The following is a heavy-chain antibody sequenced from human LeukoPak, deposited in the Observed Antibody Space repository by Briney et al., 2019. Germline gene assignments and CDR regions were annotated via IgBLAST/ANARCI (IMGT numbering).Heavy chain of an antibody. CDR3: ARDSGTTNAFDI. CDR2: INPSAGST. Sequence: GASVKVSCKPSGYTFTSYYMHWVRQAPGQGLEWMGIINPSAGSTSHAQKFQGRVTMTRDTSTSTVYMELSSLRSEDTAIYYCARDSGTTNAFDIWGQGTLVTVSS. CDR1: GYTFTSYY. J-gene: IGHJ3*02. D-gene: IGHD1/OR15-1a*01. V-gene: IGHV1-46*01.